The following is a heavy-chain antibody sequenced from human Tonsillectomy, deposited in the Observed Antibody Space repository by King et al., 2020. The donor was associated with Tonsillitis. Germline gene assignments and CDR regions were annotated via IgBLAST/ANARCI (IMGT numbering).Heavy chain of an antibody. J-gene: IGHJ3*02. CDR1: GGSVSSSSYY. CDR3: ARRNTGLPWDAFDI. D-gene: IGHD1/OR15-1a*01. V-gene: IGHV4-61*01. CDR2: VFYSGST. Sequence: QLQESGPGLVKPSETLSLTCTVSGGSVSSSSYYWTWIRQPPGKGLEWIGYVFYSGSTNYNPSLKSRVTMSIDTSKTQFSLKLSSVTAADTAVYYCARRNTGLPWDAFDIWGQGTVVTVSS.